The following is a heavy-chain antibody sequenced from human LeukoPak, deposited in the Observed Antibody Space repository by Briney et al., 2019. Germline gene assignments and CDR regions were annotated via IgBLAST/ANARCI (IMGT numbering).Heavy chain of an antibody. CDR2: ISGSGGST. CDR3: AREATSYYVYYFDY. J-gene: IGHJ4*02. Sequence: GSLRLSCAASGFTFSSYAMSWVRQAPGKGLEWVSAISGSGGSTYYADSVQGRFTISRDNSKNTLYLQMNSLRVEDTAVYYCAREATSYYVYYFDYWGQGTLVTVSS. V-gene: IGHV3-23*01. CDR1: GFTFSSYA. D-gene: IGHD1-26*01.